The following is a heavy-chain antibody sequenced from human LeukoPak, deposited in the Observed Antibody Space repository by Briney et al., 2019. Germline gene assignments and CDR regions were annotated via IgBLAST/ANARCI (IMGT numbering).Heavy chain of an antibody. CDR1: GYTFTSYY. J-gene: IGHJ6*02. CDR3: ARAYLSSGWYWTEGMDV. Sequence: ASVKVSCKASGYTFTSYYMHWVRQAPGQGLEWMGIINPSGGSTSYAQKFQGRVTVTRDTSTSTVYMELSSLRSDDTAVYYCARAYLSSGWYWTEGMDVWGQGTTVTVSS. V-gene: IGHV1-46*01. D-gene: IGHD6-19*01. CDR2: INPSGGST.